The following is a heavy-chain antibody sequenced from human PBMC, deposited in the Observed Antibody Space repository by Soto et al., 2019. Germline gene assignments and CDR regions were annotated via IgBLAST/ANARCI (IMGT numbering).Heavy chain of an antibody. V-gene: IGHV4-34*01. CDR2: INHSGST. J-gene: IGHJ6*02. Sequence: ETLSLTCAVYGGSFSGYYWSWIRQPPGKGLEWIGEINHSGSTNYNPSLKSRVTISVDTSKNQFSLKLSSVTAADTAVYYCARGIYDSSGYREGPALRYYYGMDVWGQGTTVTVSS. CDR3: ARGIYDSSGYREGPALRYYYGMDV. D-gene: IGHD3-22*01. CDR1: GGSFSGYY.